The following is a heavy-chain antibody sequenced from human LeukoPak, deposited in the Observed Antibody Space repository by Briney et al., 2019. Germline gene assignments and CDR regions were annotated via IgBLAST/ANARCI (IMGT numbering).Heavy chain of an antibody. V-gene: IGHV1-46*01. D-gene: IGHD2-15*01. J-gene: IGHJ6*02. Sequence: ASVTVSCTASGYTFTSYYMHWVRQAPGQGLEWMGIINPSGGSTSYAQKFQGRVTMTRDTSTSTVYMELSSLRSEDTAVYYCARRGYCSGGSCYGLYYYYGMDVWGQGTTVTVSS. CDR1: GYTFTSYY. CDR2: INPSGGST. CDR3: ARRGYCSGGSCYGLYYYYGMDV.